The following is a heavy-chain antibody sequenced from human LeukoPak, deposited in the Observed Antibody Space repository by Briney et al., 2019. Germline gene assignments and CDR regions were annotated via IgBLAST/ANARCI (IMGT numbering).Heavy chain of an antibody. D-gene: IGHD6-19*01. CDR1: GFTFDDYA. V-gene: IGHV3-43*02. CDR2: ISGDGGST. CDR3: AKIGSANFDY. Sequence: GGSLRLPCAASGFTFDDYAMHWVRQASGKGLEWVSLISGDGGSTYYADSVKGRFTISRDNSKNSLYLQMNSLRTEDTALYYCAKIGSANFDYWGQGTLVTVSS. J-gene: IGHJ4*02.